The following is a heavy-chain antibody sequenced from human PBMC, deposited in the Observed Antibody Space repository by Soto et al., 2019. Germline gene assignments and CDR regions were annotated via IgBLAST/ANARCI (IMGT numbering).Heavy chain of an antibody. CDR1: GYTFTSYY. Sequence: ASVKVSCKASGYTFTSYYMHWVRQAPGQGLEWMGIINPSGGSTSYAQKFQGRVTMTRDTSTSTVYMELSSLRSEDTAVYYCARDYYDSSGYPYYGMDVWGQGTTVTVSS. J-gene: IGHJ6*02. D-gene: IGHD3-22*01. CDR2: INPSGGST. V-gene: IGHV1-46*01. CDR3: ARDYYDSSGYPYYGMDV.